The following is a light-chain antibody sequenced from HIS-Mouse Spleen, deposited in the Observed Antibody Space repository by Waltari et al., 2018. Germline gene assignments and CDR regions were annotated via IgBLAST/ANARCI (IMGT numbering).Light chain of an antibody. Sequence: SYELTQPPSVSVSPGQTARITCSGDALPKKYAYWYQQKSGQAPVLVIYQDSKRPSGIPERFSGSNSGNTATLTISGTQAMDEADYYCQAWDSSTHVVFGGGTKLTVL. CDR2: QDS. CDR1: ALPKKY. J-gene: IGLJ2*01. V-gene: IGLV3-1*01. CDR3: QAWDSSTHVV.